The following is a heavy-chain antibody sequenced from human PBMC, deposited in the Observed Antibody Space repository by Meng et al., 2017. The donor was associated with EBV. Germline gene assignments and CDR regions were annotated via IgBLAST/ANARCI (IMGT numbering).Heavy chain of an antibody. V-gene: IGHV4-34*01. J-gene: IGHJ4*02. D-gene: IGHD6-13*01. Sequence: VQLQQWGAGLLKPSGTLSLSCGVYGGSFSGYYWSLIRQPPGKGLEWIGEINHSGMTNYNPSLKSRVTISVDTSKSQFSLKLSSVTAADTAVYNCARGVNLGSWFDYWGQGTLVTVSS. CDR1: GGSFSGYY. CDR2: INHSGMT. CDR3: ARGVNLGSWFDY.